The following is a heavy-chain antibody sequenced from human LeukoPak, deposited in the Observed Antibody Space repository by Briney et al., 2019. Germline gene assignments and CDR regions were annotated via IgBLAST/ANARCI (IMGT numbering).Heavy chain of an antibody. CDR3: ARDARGNSYDSRGYYYPLGY. V-gene: IGHV1-46*01. CDR2: INPSGGST. J-gene: IGHJ4*02. CDR1: GYTFTSYY. D-gene: IGHD3-22*01. Sequence: ASVEVSCKASGYTFTSYYMHWVRQAPGQGLEWMGIINPSGGSTSYAQKFQGRVTMTRDTSTSTPYMELSSLRSEDTAVYYCARDARGNSYDSRGYYYPLGYWGQGTLVTVSS.